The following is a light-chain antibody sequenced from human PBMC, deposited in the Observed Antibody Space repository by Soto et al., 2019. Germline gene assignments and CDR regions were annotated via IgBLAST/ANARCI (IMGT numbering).Light chain of an antibody. V-gene: IGKV1-27*01. CDR3: QKYDRAPLA. Sequence: DVQMTQSPSSLSASVGDRVTITCRAGQDINIYLAWYQQKPGKVPKLLVDAASALQTGVPSRFRGSGSGTDFTLTRSSLQPEDVATYYCQKYDRAPLAFGGGTNVEIK. CDR2: AAS. CDR1: QDINIY. J-gene: IGKJ4*01.